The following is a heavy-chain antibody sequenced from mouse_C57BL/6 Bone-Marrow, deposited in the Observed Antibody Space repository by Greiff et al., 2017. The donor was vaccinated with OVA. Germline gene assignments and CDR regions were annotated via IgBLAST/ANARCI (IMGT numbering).Heavy chain of an antibody. CDR3: TRASPRGYYFDY. CDR1: GYTFTDYE. V-gene: IGHV1-15*01. J-gene: IGHJ2*01. CDR2: IDPETGGT. Sequence: VKLQESGAELVRPGASVTLSCKASGYTFTDYEMHWVKQTPVHGLEWIGAIDPETGGTAYNQKFKGKAILTADKSSSTAYMELRSLTSEDSAVYYCTRASPRGYYFDYWGQGTTLTVSS.